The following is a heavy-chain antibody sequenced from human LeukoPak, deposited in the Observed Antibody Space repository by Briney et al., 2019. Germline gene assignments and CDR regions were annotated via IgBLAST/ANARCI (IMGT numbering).Heavy chain of an antibody. CDR2: INSDGSST. J-gene: IGHJ6*02. D-gene: IGHD5-18*01. V-gene: IGHV3-74*01. CDR3: ASDRGGMVTSVYYGMDV. Sequence: GGSLRLSCAAYGFTFSSYWMHWVRQAPGKGLGWVSRINSDGSSTRYADSVKGRFTISRDNAKNTLYLQMNSLRVEDTAVYYCASDRGGMVTSVYYGMDVWGQGTTVTVSS. CDR1: GFTFSSYW.